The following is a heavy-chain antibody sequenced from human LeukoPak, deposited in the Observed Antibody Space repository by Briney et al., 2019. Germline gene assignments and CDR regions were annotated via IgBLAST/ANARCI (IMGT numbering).Heavy chain of an antibody. V-gene: IGHV1-8*02. CDR3: ARGVPRYCRSPGRASPGICGVY. J-gene: IGHJ4*02. CDR2: MNPNSGDT. D-gene: IGHD2-2*01. CDR1: GYTFTSYD. Sequence: GASVKVSCKASGYTFTSYDINWVRQVTGQGLEWMGWMNPNSGDTGYAQKFQGRVNMTRNTSISTAYMELSSRRSDDTAVYYCARGVPRYCRSPGRASPGICGVYWGQGTLVTASS.